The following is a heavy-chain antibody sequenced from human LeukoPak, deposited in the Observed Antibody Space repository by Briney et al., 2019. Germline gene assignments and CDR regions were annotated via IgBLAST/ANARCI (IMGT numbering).Heavy chain of an antibody. CDR2: IYYSGST. CDR3: ARSSRGSGYSLTLPGKYNWFDP. J-gene: IGHJ5*02. Sequence: SETLSLTCTVSGGSISSSSYYWGWIRQPPGKGLEWIGSIYYSGSTYYNPSLKSRVTISVDTSKNQFSLKLSSVTAADTAVYYCARSSRGSGYSLTLPGKYNWFDPWGQGTLVTVSS. V-gene: IGHV4-39*07. CDR1: GGSISSSSYY. D-gene: IGHD3-3*01.